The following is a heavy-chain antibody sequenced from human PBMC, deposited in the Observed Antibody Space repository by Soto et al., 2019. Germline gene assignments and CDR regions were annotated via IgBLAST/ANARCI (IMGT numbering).Heavy chain of an antibody. D-gene: IGHD2-2*01. V-gene: IGHV3-30*18. CDR1: GFTFSSYG. J-gene: IGHJ6*03. Sequence: GGSLRLSCAASGFTFSSYGMHWVRQAPGKGLEWVAVISYDGSNKYYADSVKGRFTISRDNSKNTLYLQMNSLRAEDTAVYYCAKDGDFQLSLPSYYYYYYMDVWGKGTTVTVSS. CDR3: AKDGDFQLSLPSYYYYYYMDV. CDR2: ISYDGSNK.